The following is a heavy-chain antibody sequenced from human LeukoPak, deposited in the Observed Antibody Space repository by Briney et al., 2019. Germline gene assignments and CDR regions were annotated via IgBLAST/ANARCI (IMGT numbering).Heavy chain of an antibody. V-gene: IGHV4-39*01. CDR1: GGSISSSSYH. CDR2: IYYSGST. D-gene: IGHD3-22*01. J-gene: IGHJ4*02. CDR3: ARHTTEDRLLPDY. Sequence: RASETLSLTCTVSGGSISSSSYHWGWIRQPPGKGLEWIGSIYYSGSTYYNPSLKSRVTISVGTSKNQFSLKLSSVTAADTAVYYCARHTTEDRLLPDYWGQGTLVTVSS.